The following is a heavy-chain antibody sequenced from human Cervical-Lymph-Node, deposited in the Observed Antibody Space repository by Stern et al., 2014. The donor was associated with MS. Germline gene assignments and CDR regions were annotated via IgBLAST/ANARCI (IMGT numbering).Heavy chain of an antibody. D-gene: IGHD6-6*01. J-gene: IGHJ4*02. V-gene: IGHV7-4-1*02. CDR3: ATWGAGSSPPLFY. CDR2: LNTKTGNP. Sequence: QDQLVQSGSELKKPGASVKVSCKASGYNLTTFAINWVRQAPGQGLEWMGWLNTKTGNPTFAQGFTGRFVFSLDASINTAYLQIISLKAEDSAVYYCATWGAGSSPPLFYWGQGTLVTVSS. CDR1: GYNLTTFA.